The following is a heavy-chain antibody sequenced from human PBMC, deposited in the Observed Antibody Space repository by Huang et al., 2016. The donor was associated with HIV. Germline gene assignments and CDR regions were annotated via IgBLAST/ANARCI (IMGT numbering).Heavy chain of an antibody. CDR3: ARDPRIQSWLNFFDY. D-gene: IGHD3-22*01. J-gene: IGHJ4*02. V-gene: IGHV3-74*01. CDR2: INSEGSST. Sequence: EVQLVESGGGLVQPGGSLRLSCAASGFSISSYWMHWVRQAPGKGGGWGSLINSEGSSTSYASSVKGRFTISRDNAKNTLYLQMNSLRAEDTAVYYCARDPRIQSWLNFFDYWGQGTLVSVSS. CDR1: GFSISSYW.